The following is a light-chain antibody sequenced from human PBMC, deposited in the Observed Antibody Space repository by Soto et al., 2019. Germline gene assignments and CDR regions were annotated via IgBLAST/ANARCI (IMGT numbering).Light chain of an antibody. V-gene: IGKV1-33*01. CDR2: DAS. CDR3: QQRHNLPHT. Sequence: DIQMTQSPSSLSASVGDRVTITCQASQDVRKYLSWYQQKARKAPKLLIYDASNLETGVPSRFSGSGSGTDFTFTISSLQPEDIATYYCQQRHNLPHTLGPGTKVDI. J-gene: IGKJ3*01. CDR1: QDVRKY.